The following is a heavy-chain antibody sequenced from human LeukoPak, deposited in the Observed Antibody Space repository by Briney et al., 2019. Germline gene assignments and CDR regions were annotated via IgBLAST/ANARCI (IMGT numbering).Heavy chain of an antibody. D-gene: IGHD4-17*01. CDR2: INPNSGGT. CDR1: GYTFTGYY. Sequence: ASVKVSRKASGYTFTGYYMHWVRQAPGQGLEWMGWINPNSGGTNYAQKFQGRVTMTRDTSISTAYMELSRLRSDDTAVYYCARGAVTTGYMDVWGKGTTVTVSS. J-gene: IGHJ6*03. V-gene: IGHV1-2*02. CDR3: ARGAVTTGYMDV.